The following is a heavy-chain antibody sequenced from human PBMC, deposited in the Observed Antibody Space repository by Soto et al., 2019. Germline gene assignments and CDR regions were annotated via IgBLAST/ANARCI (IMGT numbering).Heavy chain of an antibody. Sequence: PSETLSLTCTVSGGSISRSPFYWGWFSQPPEKGLEWIGSIHYSGITHFSPSLKRRVTISVDTSKNQCSLKLSSLSAADTAVYYCAKLSHVDTDTTLNHRWGPVPLVT. D-gene: IGHD5-18*01. CDR2: IHYSGIT. J-gene: IGHJ5*02. CDR3: AKLSHVDTDTTLNHR. CDR1: GGSISRSPFY. V-gene: IGHV4-39*01.